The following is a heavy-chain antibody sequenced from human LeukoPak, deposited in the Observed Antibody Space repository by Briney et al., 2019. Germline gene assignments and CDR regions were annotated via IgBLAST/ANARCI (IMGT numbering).Heavy chain of an antibody. Sequence: SETLSLTCAVYGGSFSGYYWSWIRQPPGKGLEWIGEINHSGSTNYNPSLKSRVTISVDTSKNQFSLKLSSVTAADTAVYYCARDRSYYYDSSGSRDFDLWGRGTLVTVSS. J-gene: IGHJ2*01. CDR1: GGSFSGYY. CDR2: INHSGST. CDR3: ARDRSYYYDSSGSRDFDL. D-gene: IGHD3-22*01. V-gene: IGHV4-34*01.